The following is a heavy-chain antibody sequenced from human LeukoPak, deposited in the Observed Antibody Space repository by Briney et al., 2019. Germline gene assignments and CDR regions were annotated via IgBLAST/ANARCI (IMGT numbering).Heavy chain of an antibody. CDR1: GFTFSSND. V-gene: IGHV3-48*01. Sequence: GGSLRLSCTGSGFTFSSNDMSWVRQPPGKGLEWVSYISITSKTIKYADSVKGRFTISRDNAKNSLYLQMNSLRAEDTAVYYCARTQDGEIDYWGQGTLVTVSS. J-gene: IGHJ4*02. CDR2: ISITSKTI. CDR3: ARTQDGEIDY.